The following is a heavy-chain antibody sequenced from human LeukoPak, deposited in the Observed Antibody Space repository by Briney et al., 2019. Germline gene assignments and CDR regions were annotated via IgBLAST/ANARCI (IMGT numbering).Heavy chain of an antibody. CDR1: GFTFSNSR. V-gene: IGHV3-7*04. J-gene: IGHJ4*02. CDR3: ASDFGQQQLGY. D-gene: IGHD6-13*01. CDR2: IKPDGGEK. Sequence: GGSLRLSCAGSGFTFSNSRMSWVRQAPGKGLEWVAYIKPDGGEKSYADSVKGRFTISRDNAKNSVYLQMNSLRADHTAVYYCASDFGQQQLGYWGQGTLVTVSS.